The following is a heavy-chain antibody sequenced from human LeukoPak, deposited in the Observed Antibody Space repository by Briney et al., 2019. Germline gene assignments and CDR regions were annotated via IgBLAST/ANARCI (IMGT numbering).Heavy chain of an antibody. V-gene: IGHV3-74*01. CDR3: ASSSSYYDFWSGYYLDSNWFDP. CDR1: GFTFSSYW. J-gene: IGHJ5*02. CDR2: SNSDGSST. D-gene: IGHD3-3*01. Sequence: GGSLRLSCAASGFTFSSYWMHWVRQAPGKGLVWVSRSNSDGSSTSYADSVKGRFTISRDNAKNTLYLQMNSLRAEYTAVYYCASSSSYYDFWSGYYLDSNWFDPWGQGTLVTVSS.